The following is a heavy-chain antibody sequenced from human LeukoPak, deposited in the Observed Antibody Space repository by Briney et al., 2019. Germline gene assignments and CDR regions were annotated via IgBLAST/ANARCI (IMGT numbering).Heavy chain of an antibody. D-gene: IGHD1-26*01. CDR3: ARDQGIVGGNGVRGTFDI. Sequence: ASVKVSCKASGYTFSSHYMHWVRQAPGQGLEYMGIINPSGGSTSYAQKFQGRVTMTRDTSTKTVNMELSGLRSEDTAVYYCARDQGIVGGNGVRGTFDIWGQGTLVTVSS. CDR1: GYTFSSHY. J-gene: IGHJ3*02. V-gene: IGHV1-46*01. CDR2: INPSGGST.